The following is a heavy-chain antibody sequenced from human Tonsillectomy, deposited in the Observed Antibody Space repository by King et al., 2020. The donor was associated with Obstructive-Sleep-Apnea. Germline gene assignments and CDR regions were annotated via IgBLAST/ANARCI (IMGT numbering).Heavy chain of an antibody. Sequence: VQLVESGADVKKPGASVKVSCKASGYTFTDYYMHWVRQAPGQGLEWMGWINPNSGGTNYVQKFQGRVTVTRDTSVSTVYMELSSLRSDDTAVYYCARDGDPRGVIPLDYWGQGTLVTVSS. D-gene: IGHD3-10*01. CDR1: GYTFTDYY. J-gene: IGHJ4*02. CDR2: INPNSGGT. V-gene: IGHV1-2*02. CDR3: ARDGDPRGVIPLDY.